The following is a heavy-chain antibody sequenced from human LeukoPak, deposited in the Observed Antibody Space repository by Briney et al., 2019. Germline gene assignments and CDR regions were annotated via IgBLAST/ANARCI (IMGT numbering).Heavy chain of an antibody. CDR2: INTNSGVT. V-gene: IGHV1-2*02. J-gene: IGHJ4*02. CDR3: ARDTGFPFFDF. CDR1: EYTFTDYY. Sequence: GASVKVSCQASEYTFTDYYIHWVRQAPGQGPEWMGKINTNSGVTDYAPNFQGRVTMTRDTSITTAYMELSRLTSDDTAVYYCARDTGFPFFDFWGQGTLVTVSS.